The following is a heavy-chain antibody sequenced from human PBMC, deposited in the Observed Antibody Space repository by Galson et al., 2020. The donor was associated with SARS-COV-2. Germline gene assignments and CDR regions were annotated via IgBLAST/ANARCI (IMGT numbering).Heavy chain of an antibody. J-gene: IGHJ5*02. CDR1: GYSISSGYY. D-gene: IGHD3-22*01. Sequence: SETLSLTCAVSGYSISSGYYWGWIRQPPGKGLEWIGSIYHSGSTYYNPSLKSRVTISVDTSKNQFSLKRSSVTAADTAVYYCASQWLLGWFDPWGQGTLVTVSS. CDR3: ASQWLLGWFDP. V-gene: IGHV4-38-2*01. CDR2: IYHSGST.